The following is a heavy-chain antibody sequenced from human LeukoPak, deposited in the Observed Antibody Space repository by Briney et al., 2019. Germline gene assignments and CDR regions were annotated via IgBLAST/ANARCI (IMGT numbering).Heavy chain of an antibody. CDR1: GGSISSYY. Sequence: PSETLSLTCTVSGGSISSYYWSWIRQPPGKGLEWIGYIYYSGSTNYNPSLKSRVTISVDTSKNQFSLKLSSVTAADTAVYYCAREECRGTYNGWGQGTLVTVSS. J-gene: IGHJ4*02. CDR2: IYYSGST. V-gene: IGHV4-59*12. D-gene: IGHD1-14*01. CDR3: AREECRGTYNG.